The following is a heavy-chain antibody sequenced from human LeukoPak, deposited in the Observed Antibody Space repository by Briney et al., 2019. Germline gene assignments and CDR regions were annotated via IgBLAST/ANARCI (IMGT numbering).Heavy chain of an antibody. V-gene: IGHV4-34*01. Sequence: SETLSLTCAVYGGSFSGYYWSWIRQPPGKGLEWIGEINHSGSTNYDPSLKSRVTISVDTSKNQFSLKLSSVTAADTAVYYCASLRAPIFWGQGTLVTVSP. D-gene: IGHD3-9*01. CDR2: INHSGST. CDR1: GGSFSGYY. J-gene: IGHJ4*02. CDR3: ASLRAPIF.